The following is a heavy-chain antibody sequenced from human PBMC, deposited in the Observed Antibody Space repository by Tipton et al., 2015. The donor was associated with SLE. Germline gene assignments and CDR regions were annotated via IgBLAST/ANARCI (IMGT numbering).Heavy chain of an antibody. V-gene: IGHV4-59*11. Sequence: LRLSCTVSGVSISSHYWSWIRQPPGKGLEWIGSFYFSGTSNYNPSLKSRVTISVDTSKNQFSLNLGSVTAADTAVYYCASSPAASSSGWYNLWGQGTRVTVSS. D-gene: IGHD6-19*01. J-gene: IGHJ5*02. CDR2: FYFSGTS. CDR3: ASSPAASSSGWYNL. CDR1: GVSISSHY.